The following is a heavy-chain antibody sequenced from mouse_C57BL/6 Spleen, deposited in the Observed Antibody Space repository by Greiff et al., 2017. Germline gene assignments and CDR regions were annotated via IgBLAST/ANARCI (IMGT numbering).Heavy chain of an antibody. CDR2: IYPGDGDT. CDR1: GYAFSSSW. J-gene: IGHJ4*01. CDR3: ANDYDEGAMDY. V-gene: IGHV1-82*01. Sequence: VQLQQSGPELVKPGASVKISCKASGYAFSSSWMNWVKQRPGKGLEWIGRIYPGDGDTNYNGKFKGKATLTADKSSSTAYMQLSSLTSEDSAVYFCANDYDEGAMDYWGQGTSVTVSS. D-gene: IGHD2-4*01.